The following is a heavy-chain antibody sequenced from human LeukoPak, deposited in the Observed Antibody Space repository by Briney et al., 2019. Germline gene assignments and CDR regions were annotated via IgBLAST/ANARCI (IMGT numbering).Heavy chain of an antibody. CDR2: ISNSGNTI. D-gene: IGHD1-26*01. Sequence: GGSLRLSCAASGFTFSSYSMNWVRQAPGKGLEWVSYISNSGNTIYYADSVKGRFTISRDEAKNSLFLQMNGLRAEDTAVYYCATVYSGTYYVFDSWGQGTLVTVSS. CDR1: GFTFSSYS. V-gene: IGHV3-48*01. J-gene: IGHJ4*02. CDR3: ATVYSGTYYVFDS.